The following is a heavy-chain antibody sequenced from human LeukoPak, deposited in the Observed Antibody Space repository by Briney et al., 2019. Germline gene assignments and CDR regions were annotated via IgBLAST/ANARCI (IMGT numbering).Heavy chain of an antibody. V-gene: IGHV3-53*01. CDR2: VYSGGST. CDR1: GFTVSTNY. J-gene: IGHJ4*02. Sequence: GGSLRLSCAASGFTVSTNYTNCVRQAPGKGLEWVSVVYSGGSTYYADSVKGRFTISRDNSKNTLYLQMSSLRAEDTAVYYCARGGYSSGWYRDWGQGTLVTVSS. D-gene: IGHD6-19*01. CDR3: ARGGYSSGWYRD.